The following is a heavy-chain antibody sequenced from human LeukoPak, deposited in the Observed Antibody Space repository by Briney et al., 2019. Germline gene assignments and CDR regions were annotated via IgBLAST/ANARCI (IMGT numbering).Heavy chain of an antibody. CDR3: ARDQKSHYYYDSSGYYTDFDY. V-gene: IGHV1-18*01. CDR1: GYTFTSYG. J-gene: IGHJ4*02. CDR2: ISTYNGNT. D-gene: IGHD3-22*01. Sequence: ASVKVSCKASGYTFTSYGISWVRQAPGQGLEWMGWISTYNGNTNYAQKLQGRVTMTTDTSTSTAYMELRSLRSDDTAVYYCARDQKSHYYYDSSGYYTDFDYWGQGTLVTVSS.